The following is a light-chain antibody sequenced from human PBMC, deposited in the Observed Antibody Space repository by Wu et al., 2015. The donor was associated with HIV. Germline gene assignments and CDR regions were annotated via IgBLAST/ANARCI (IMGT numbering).Light chain of an antibody. CDR3: QQYGDSPYS. V-gene: IGKV3-11*01. CDR1: QSVSSY. CDR2: DAS. Sequence: EIVLTQSPATLSLSPGERATLSCRASQSVSSYLAWYQQKPGQAPRLLIYDASNRATGIPARFSGSGSGTDFTLTISSLEPEDFAVYYCQQYGDSPYSFGQGTKRGDQT. J-gene: IGKJ2*03.